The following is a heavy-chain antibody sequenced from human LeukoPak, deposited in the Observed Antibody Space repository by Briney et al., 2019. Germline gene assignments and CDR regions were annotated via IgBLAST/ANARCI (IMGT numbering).Heavy chain of an antibody. CDR1: GFIFSSYA. Sequence: GGSLRLSCAASGFIFSSYAMHWVRQAPGKGLEWVAVISYDGSNKYYADSVKGRFTISRDNSKNTLYLQMNSLRAEDTAVYYCAGSGLGGGDYYYYGMDVWGQGTTVTVSS. D-gene: IGHD3-16*01. J-gene: IGHJ6*02. CDR2: ISYDGSNK. CDR3: AGSGLGGGDYYYYGMDV. V-gene: IGHV3-30-3*01.